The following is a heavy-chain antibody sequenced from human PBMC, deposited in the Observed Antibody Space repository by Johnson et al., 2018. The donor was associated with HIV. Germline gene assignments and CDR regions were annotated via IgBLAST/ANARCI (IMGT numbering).Heavy chain of an antibody. V-gene: IGHV3-30-3*02. J-gene: IGHJ3*02. CDR3: AKQQLVRGCYAFDI. CDR2: ISYDGSNK. CDR1: GFTFSSYA. Sequence: QVQLVESGGGVVQPGRSLRLSCAASGFTFSSYAMHWVRQAPGKGLEWVAVISYDGSNKYYADSVKGRFTISRDNSKNTLYLQMNSLRAEDTAVYYCAKQQLVRGCYAFDIWGQGTVVTVSS. D-gene: IGHD6-13*01.